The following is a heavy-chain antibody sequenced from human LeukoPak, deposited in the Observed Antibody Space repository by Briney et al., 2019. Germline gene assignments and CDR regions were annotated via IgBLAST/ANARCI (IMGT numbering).Heavy chain of an antibody. J-gene: IGHJ4*02. V-gene: IGHV1-69*05. CDR1: GGTFSSYA. Sequence: GASVKVSCKASGGTFSSYAISWVRQAPGQGLEWMGRIIPIFGTANYAQKFQGRVTITTDESTSTAYMELSSLRSEDTAVYYCARYKGLGYDYWGQGTLVTVSS. CDR3: ARYKGLGYDY. D-gene: IGHD5-18*01. CDR2: IIPIFGTA.